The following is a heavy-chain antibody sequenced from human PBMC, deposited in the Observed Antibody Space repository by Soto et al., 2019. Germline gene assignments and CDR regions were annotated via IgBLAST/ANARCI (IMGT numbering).Heavy chain of an antibody. J-gene: IGHJ4*02. D-gene: IGHD3-22*01. CDR1: GGTFSSHT. Sequence: QVQLVQSGAEVKKPGSSVKVSCKASGGTFSSHTITWVRQAPGQGLEWMGGITPMFGTPNYAQKFRGRVTITADESSSTAYMELSSLISEDTAMYFCARDGTLYDSRSYYYLYWGQGTLVPVSS. V-gene: IGHV1-69*01. CDR3: ARDGTLYDSRSYYYLY. CDR2: ITPMFGTP.